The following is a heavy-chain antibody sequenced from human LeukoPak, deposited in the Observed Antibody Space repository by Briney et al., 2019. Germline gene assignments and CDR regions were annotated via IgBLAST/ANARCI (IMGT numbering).Heavy chain of an antibody. V-gene: IGHV1-2*02. CDR2: INANSGDT. D-gene: IGHD2-8*01. J-gene: IGHJ3*01. Sequence: ASVKVSCKGSGYTFTDHYIHWVRQAPGQGLEWMGWINANSGDTTYAQNFQSRVTMTRDTSISTTYMELSGLKSDDTAMYHCARGVTFWNPNGVDVWGQGTMVTVSS. CDR1: GYTFTDHY. CDR3: ARGVTFWNPNGVDV.